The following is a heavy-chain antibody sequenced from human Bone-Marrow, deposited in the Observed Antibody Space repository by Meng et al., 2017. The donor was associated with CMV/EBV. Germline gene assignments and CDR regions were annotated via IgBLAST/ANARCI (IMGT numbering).Heavy chain of an antibody. D-gene: IGHD3-10*01. CDR2: LSWNSGVI. CDR1: GFTFDDYA. J-gene: IGHJ4*02. Sequence: GGSLRLSCAASGFTFDDYAMHWVRQAPGKGLEWVSGLSWNSGVIAYADSVKGRFTISRDNAQNSLYLQMNSLKTDDSALYYCVKGPYGSGNYYTYWGQGTLVTVSS. CDR3: VKGPYGSGNYYTY. V-gene: IGHV3-9*01.